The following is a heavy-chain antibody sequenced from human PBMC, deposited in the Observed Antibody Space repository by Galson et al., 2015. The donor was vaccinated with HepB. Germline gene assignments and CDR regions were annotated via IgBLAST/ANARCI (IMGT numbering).Heavy chain of an antibody. CDR1: GFTFSSYS. J-gene: IGHJ6*02. CDR2: ISSSSTI. Sequence: SLRLSCAASGFTFSSYSMNWVRQAPGKGLEWVSYISSSSTIYYADSVKGRFTISRDNAKNSLYLQMNSLRAEDTAVYYCARVDYYGSGSYSAYYYYGMDVWGQGTTVTVSS. CDR3: ARVDYYGSGSYSAYYYYGMDV. D-gene: IGHD3-10*01. V-gene: IGHV3-48*01.